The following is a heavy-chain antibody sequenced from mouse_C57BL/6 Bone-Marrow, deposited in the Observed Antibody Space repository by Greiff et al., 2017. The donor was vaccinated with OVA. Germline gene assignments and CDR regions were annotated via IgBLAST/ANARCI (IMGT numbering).Heavy chain of an antibody. J-gene: IGHJ2*01. CDR2: ISYDGSN. V-gene: IGHV3-6*01. CDR1: GYSITSGYY. Sequence: EVKVEESGPGLVKPSQSLSLTCSVTGYSITSGYYWNWIRQFPGNKLEWMGYISYDGSNNYNPSLKNRISITRDTSKNQFFLKLNSVTTEDTATYYCAREGVYYGYLYYFDYWGQGTTLTVSS. D-gene: IGHD2-2*01. CDR3: AREGVYYGYLYYFDY.